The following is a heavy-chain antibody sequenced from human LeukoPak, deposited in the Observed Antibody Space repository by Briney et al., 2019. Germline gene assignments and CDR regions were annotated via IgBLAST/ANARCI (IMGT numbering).Heavy chain of an antibody. CDR1: GNTLGELA. D-gene: IGHD2-21*02. CDR2: VDPDDGQR. V-gene: IGHV1-24*01. CDR3: PGPGDVLTARDAFDV. Sequence: ASVKVSCKVSGNTLGELAVHWVRQAPGKGLEWMGGVDPDDGQRIYAQKFQGRVTMTEDTSTDTAYMELSRLRSEDSAVYSTPGPGDVLTARDAFDVWGLGTLVVVSS. J-gene: IGHJ3*01.